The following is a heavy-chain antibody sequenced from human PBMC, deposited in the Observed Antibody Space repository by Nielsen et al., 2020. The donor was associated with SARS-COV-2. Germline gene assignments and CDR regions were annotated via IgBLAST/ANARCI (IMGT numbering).Heavy chain of an antibody. CDR1: GFTFNTLA. Sequence: GGSLRLSCAASGFTFNTLAMAWVRQAPGKGLEWVSGISDSGGNTYYADSVKGRFTISRDNAKNSLYLQMNSLRAEDTAVYYCARVTGYYDYVWGTELWDVWGKGTTVTVSS. CDR3: ARVTGYYDYVWGTELWDV. J-gene: IGHJ6*04. V-gene: IGHV3-23*01. D-gene: IGHD3-16*01. CDR2: ISDSGGNT.